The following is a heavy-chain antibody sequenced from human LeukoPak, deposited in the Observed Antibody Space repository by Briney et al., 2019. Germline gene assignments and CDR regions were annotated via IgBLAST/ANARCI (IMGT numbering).Heavy chain of an antibody. V-gene: IGHV3-23*01. D-gene: IGHD2-2*02. J-gene: IGHJ1*01. CDR1: GFTFSSYA. CDR3: AKNPYCSSTSCYIGEEYFQH. CDR2: ISGSGGST. Sequence: GGSLRLSCAASGFTFSSYAMSWVRQAPGKGLEWVSAISGSGGSTYYADSVKGRFTISRDNSKNTLYLQINSLRAEDTAVYYCAKNPYCSSTSCYIGEEYFQHWGQGTLVTVSS.